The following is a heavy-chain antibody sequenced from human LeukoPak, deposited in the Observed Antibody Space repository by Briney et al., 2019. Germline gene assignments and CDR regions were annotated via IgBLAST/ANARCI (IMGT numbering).Heavy chain of an antibody. CDR1: GFTFSSYW. CDR3: ARDPRIAAPYYFDY. J-gene: IGHJ4*02. Sequence: PGGSLRLSCAASGFTFSSYWMSWVRQAPGKGLEWVANIKQDGSEKYYVDSVKGRFTISRDNAKNSLYLQMNSLRAEDTAVYYCARDPRIAAPYYFDYWGQGTLVTVSS. CDR2: IKQDGSEK. V-gene: IGHV3-7*01. D-gene: IGHD6-13*01.